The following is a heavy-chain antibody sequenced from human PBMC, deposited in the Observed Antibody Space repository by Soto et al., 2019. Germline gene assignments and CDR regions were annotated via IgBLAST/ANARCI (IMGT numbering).Heavy chain of an antibody. Sequence: EVQLLESGGGLAQPGGSLRLSCAASGFTFINYAMSWVRQAPGKGLEWVSAISGSGGTTSYADSVKGRFTFSRDSSKNTLYLQMNSLRAEDTAVYYCGKGRYGDYYYYYAMDVWGQGTTVTVSS. D-gene: IGHD4-17*01. CDR2: ISGSGGTT. CDR3: GKGRYGDYYYYYAMDV. J-gene: IGHJ6*02. CDR1: GFTFINYA. V-gene: IGHV3-23*01.